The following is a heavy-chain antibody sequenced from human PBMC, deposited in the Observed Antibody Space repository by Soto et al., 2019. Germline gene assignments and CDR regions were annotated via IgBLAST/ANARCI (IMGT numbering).Heavy chain of an antibody. V-gene: IGHV1-18*01. CDR2: ISAYNGNT. CDR3: ATVPSFVAARPGWFDP. D-gene: IGHD6-6*01. J-gene: IGHJ5*02. CDR1: GYTFTSYG. Sequence: ASVKVSCKASGYTFTSYGISWVRQAPGQGLEWMGWISAYNGNTNYAQKLQGRVTMTTDTSTSTAYMELRSLRSEDTAVYYCATVPSFVAARPGWFDPWGQGTLVTVS.